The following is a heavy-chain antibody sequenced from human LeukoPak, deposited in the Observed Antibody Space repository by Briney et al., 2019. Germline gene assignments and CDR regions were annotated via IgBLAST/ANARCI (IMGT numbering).Heavy chain of an antibody. CDR1: GFTFSTYW. CDR3: ARALGDI. J-gene: IGHJ4*02. V-gene: IGHV3-74*01. CDR2: ISGDGSST. Sequence: GGSLRLSCAASGFTFSTYWMHWVRQAPGKGPVWVSRISGDGSSTAYGDSVKRRFTISRDNAKNTLYLQMNGLRVEDTAVYYCARALGDIRGQRTLVPVST.